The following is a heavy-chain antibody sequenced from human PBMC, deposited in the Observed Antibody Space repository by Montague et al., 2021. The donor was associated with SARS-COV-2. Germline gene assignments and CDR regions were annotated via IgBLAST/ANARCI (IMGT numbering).Heavy chain of an antibody. J-gene: IGHJ3*01. CDR2: VYYTGSN. CDR3: ARHFPSGYTFGLDAFDL. D-gene: IGHD5-18*01. CDR1: GGSINSTTYY. Sequence: SETLSLTCTVSGGSINSTTYYWAWLRQPPGKGLEWVGSVYYTGSNYYNPSLQSRGTMSVDTSKKQFSLKLSSVTAADTGVYYCARHFPSGYTFGLDAFDLWGQGTMVTVSP. V-gene: IGHV4-39*01.